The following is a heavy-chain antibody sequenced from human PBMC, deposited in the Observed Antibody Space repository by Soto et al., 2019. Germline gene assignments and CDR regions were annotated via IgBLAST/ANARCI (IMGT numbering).Heavy chain of an antibody. CDR2: IDPSDSST. CDR1: GNRFANYW. CDR3: AKFRHDFSVMDV. Sequence: GESLKISCKGSGNRFANYWISWVRQMPEKGLEWMGRIDPSDSSTDYSPSFQGHVTVSADKSISTAYLQWSSLKASDTAIYYCAKFRHDFSVMDVWGQGTKVTVSS. V-gene: IGHV5-10-1*01. J-gene: IGHJ6*02. D-gene: IGHD3-3*01.